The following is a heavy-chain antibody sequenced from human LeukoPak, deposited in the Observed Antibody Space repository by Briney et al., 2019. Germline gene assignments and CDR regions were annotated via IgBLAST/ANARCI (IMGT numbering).Heavy chain of an antibody. CDR2: IYYSGST. V-gene: IGHV4-59*01. CDR1: GGSISSYY. CDR3: ARGTVTTTGRYYYMDV. J-gene: IGHJ6*03. D-gene: IGHD4-17*01. Sequence: SETLSLTCAVYGGSISSYYWSWIRQPPGKGLEWIGYIYYSGSTNYNPSLKSRVTISVDTSKNQFSLRLSSVTAADTAVYYCARGTVTTTGRYYYMDVWGKGTTVTVSS.